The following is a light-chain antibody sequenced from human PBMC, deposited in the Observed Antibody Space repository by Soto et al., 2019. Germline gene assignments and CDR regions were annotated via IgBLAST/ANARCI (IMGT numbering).Light chain of an antibody. V-gene: IGKV1-5*01. Sequence: DTPMTQPPSTLSPSCGDRGTITCRASRSISDWLAWYQQKPGKAPELLIFDASNLKSGVSSRFSGSGSGTEFTLTISRLQPDDVATYYCQQYSSHPWTFGQGTKVDI. CDR1: RSISDW. CDR2: DAS. CDR3: QQYSSHPWT. J-gene: IGKJ1*01.